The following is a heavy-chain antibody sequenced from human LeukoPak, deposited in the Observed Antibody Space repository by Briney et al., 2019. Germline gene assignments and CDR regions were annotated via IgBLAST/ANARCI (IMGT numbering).Heavy chain of an antibody. Sequence: PGGSLRLSCAASGFSFSNYGMHWVRQAPGKGLEWVAVIWDDGSYKYYADSVKGRFTISRDNSKNTLYLQITSLRAEDTAVYYCAKPTSGSGSFIIDYWGQGTLVTVSS. V-gene: IGHV3-33*06. CDR3: AKPTSGSGSFIIDY. CDR1: GFSFSNYG. D-gene: IGHD1-26*01. CDR2: IWDDGSYK. J-gene: IGHJ4*02.